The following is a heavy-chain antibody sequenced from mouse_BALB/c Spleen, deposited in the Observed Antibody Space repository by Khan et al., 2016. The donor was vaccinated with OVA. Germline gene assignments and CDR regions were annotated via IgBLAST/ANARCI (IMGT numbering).Heavy chain of an antibody. Sequence: VKLLESGTELLKPGASVKISCKATGYTFSSYWIEWIKQRSGHGLEWIGEILPGSDSPNYNERFLGKATFTADTSSNTAYMQLSSLTSEDSAVYYCARQGGGYFSWFAYWGQGTLVTVSA. CDR2: ILPGSDSP. CDR3: ARQGGGYFSWFAY. CDR1: GYTFSSYW. J-gene: IGHJ3*01. D-gene: IGHD2-3*01. V-gene: IGHV1-9*01.